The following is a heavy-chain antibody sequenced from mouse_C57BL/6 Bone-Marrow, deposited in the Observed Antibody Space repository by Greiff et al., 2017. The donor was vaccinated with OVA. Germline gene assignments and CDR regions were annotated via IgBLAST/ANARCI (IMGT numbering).Heavy chain of an antibody. CDR2: IYPGSGST. V-gene: IGHV1-55*01. D-gene: IGHD2-3*01. CDR3: ARRGYDGYPHWYFDV. Sequence: QVQLQQPGAELVKPGASVKMSCKASGYTFTSYWITWVKQRPGQGLEWIGDIYPGSGSTNYNEKFKSKATLTVDTSSSTAYMQLSSLTSEDSAVEYCARRGYDGYPHWYFDVWGTGTTVTVSS. J-gene: IGHJ1*03. CDR1: GYTFTSYW.